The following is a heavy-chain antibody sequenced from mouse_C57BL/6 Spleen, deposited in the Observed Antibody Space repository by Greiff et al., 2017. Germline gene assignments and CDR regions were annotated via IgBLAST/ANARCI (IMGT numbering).Heavy chain of an antibody. CDR3: ARRRNGYCSFDY. CDR1: GYTFTSYW. J-gene: IGHJ2*01. Sequence: QVQLQQPGAELVMPGASVKLSCKASGYTFTSYWMHWVKQRPGQGLEWIGEIDPSDSYTNYNQKFKGKSTLTVDKSSSTAYMQLSSLTSEDSAVYYCARRRNGYCSFDYWGQGTTLTVSS. D-gene: IGHD2-3*01. V-gene: IGHV1-69*01. CDR2: IDPSDSYT.